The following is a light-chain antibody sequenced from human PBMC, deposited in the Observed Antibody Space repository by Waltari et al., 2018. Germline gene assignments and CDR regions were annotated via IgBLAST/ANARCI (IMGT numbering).Light chain of an antibody. V-gene: IGLV2-11*01. CDR3: CSYAGSYSVV. J-gene: IGLJ2*01. CDR2: VVS. Sequence: QSALTQPRSVSGSPGQSVTISCTGTSSDVGGYNYVPGSQQHPGKAPKLMIYVVSKRPSGVPDRFSGSKSGNTTSLTISALQAEEEADYYCCSYAGSYSVVFGGGTKLTVL. CDR1: SSDVGGYNY.